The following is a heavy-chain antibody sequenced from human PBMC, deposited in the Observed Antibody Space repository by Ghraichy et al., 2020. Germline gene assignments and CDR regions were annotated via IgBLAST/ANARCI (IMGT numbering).Heavy chain of an antibody. J-gene: IGHJ4*02. Sequence: GGSLRLSCAASGFTFSTYSMTWVRQAPGKGLEWVSSMSHSSSYIYYADSVKGRFTISRDNAKNSLYLQMSSLRAEDTAVYYCARAGYNLLAEYWGQGTLVTVSS. CDR1: GFTFSTYS. CDR2: MSHSSSYI. CDR3: ARAGYNLLAEY. V-gene: IGHV3-21*01. D-gene: IGHD5-24*01.